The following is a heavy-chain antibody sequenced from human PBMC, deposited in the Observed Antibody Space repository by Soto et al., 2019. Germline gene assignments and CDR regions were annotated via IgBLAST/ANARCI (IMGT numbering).Heavy chain of an antibody. CDR2: IWYDGNNK. Sequence: PGGALRLSGAASGFTFSNYGIHWVRQAPCKGLEWVAVIWYDGNNKYYADSVKGRFTISRDNSNNTLYVQMTSLRAEDTAVYYCARGLHSLFDYWGQGTLLTVSS. CDR1: GFTFSNYG. CDR3: ARGLHSLFDY. V-gene: IGHV3-33*01. J-gene: IGHJ4*02.